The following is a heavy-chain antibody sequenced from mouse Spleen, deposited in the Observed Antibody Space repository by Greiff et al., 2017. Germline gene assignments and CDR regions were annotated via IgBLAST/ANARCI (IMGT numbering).Heavy chain of an antibody. CDR1: GYSFTDYY. CDR3: ARGLGRGYWYFDV. V-gene: IGHV1-39*01. J-gene: IGHJ1*03. D-gene: IGHD4-1*01. CDR2: INPKYGTT. Sequence: EVKLQESGPELVKPGASVKISCKASGYSFTDYYMDWVKQSNGKSLEWIGVINPKYGTTSYNQKFKGKATLTVDQSSSTAYMQLNSLTSEDSAVYYCARGLGRGYWYFDVWGTGTTVTVSS.